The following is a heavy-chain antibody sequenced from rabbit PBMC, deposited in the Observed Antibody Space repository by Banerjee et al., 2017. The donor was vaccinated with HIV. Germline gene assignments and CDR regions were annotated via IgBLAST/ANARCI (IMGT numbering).Heavy chain of an antibody. Sequence: QEQLVESGGGLVKPEGSLTLTCTASGFSISSYYMNWVRQAPGKGLEWIGYIDPVFGITYYANWVNGRFSISRENAQNTVFLQMTSLTAADTATYFCARDGAGGSYFALWGPGTLVTVS. J-gene: IGHJ4*01. V-gene: IGHV1S47*01. CDR2: IDPVFGIT. D-gene: IGHD8-1*01. CDR3: ARDGAGGSYFAL. CDR1: GFSISSYY.